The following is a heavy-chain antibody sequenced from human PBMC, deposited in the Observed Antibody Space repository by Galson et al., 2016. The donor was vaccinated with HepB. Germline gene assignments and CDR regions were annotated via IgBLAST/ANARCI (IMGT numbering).Heavy chain of an antibody. J-gene: IGHJ6*03. Sequence: SLRLSCAASGLTFSSFAMTWVRQAPGKGLDWVSGITGSGGTIFYADSVKGRFTISRDNSKNTLFLQMNSLRAEDTAVYYCGKSKGSGSHYHYSMDVWGKGTAVIVSS. CDR2: ITGSGGTI. D-gene: IGHD1-26*01. CDR1: GLTFSSFA. CDR3: GKSKGSGSHYHYSMDV. V-gene: IGHV3-23*01.